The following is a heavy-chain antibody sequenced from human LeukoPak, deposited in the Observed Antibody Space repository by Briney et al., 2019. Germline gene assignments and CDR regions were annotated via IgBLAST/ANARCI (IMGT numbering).Heavy chain of an antibody. V-gene: IGHV4-39*01. CDR1: GGSIRSNYYY. Sequence: ASETLSLTCTVSGGSIRSNYYYWGWIRQPPGKGLEWIGSIYDSGSTYYNPSLKSRVTISVDTSKNQFSLKLNSVTAADTAVYYCARLFHPALSGNYPFDYWGQGTLVTVSS. D-gene: IGHD1-26*01. J-gene: IGHJ4*02. CDR3: ARLFHPALSGNYPFDY. CDR2: IYDSGST.